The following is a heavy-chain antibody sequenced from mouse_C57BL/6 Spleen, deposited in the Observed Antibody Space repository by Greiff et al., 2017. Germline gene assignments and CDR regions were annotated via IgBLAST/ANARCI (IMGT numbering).Heavy chain of an antibody. V-gene: IGHV1-56*01. CDR3: ACYDGYYVNEV. Sequence: QVQLQQSGPELVRPGASVKISCKAPGYTFTSHWMQWVRQRPGQGLEWIGEIFPGSGITYYNAKFTGKATLTVDTSSSTAYMQLSRLTSEDSAVYCGACYDGYYVNEVWGTGTTVTVSS. J-gene: IGHJ1*03. D-gene: IGHD2-3*01. CDR1: GYTFTSHW. CDR2: IFPGSGIT.